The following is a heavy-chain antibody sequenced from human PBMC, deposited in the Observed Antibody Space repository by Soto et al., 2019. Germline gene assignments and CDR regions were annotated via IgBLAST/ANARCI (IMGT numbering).Heavy chain of an antibody. D-gene: IGHD6-19*01. J-gene: IGHJ5*02. CDR3: ARVAETGNWFDP. CDR1: GYTFTDYY. V-gene: IGHV1-2*02. Sequence: ASVKVSCKASGYTFTDYYRHWVRQAPGQGLEWMGWINPNSGGTKFAQKFQGRVTMARDTSFSTAYMELRRLTSDDTAVYYCARVAETGNWFDPWGPGTLVTVSS. CDR2: INPNSGGT.